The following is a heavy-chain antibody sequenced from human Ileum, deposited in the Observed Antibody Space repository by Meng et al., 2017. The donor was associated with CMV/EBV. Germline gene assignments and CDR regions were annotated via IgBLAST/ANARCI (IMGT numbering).Heavy chain of an antibody. CDR1: GFTFASHA. D-gene: IGHD3-3*01. V-gene: IGHV3-23*01. Sequence: SGFTFASHAMSWVRQAPGKGLQWVSGLSNTGARTYYADSVKGRFTISRDNSKSTLYLQLNSLRGDDTAVYYCAREPLRGSTSFYFTHWGQGTLVTVSS. CDR3: AREPLRGSTSFYFTH. CDR2: LSNTGART. J-gene: IGHJ4*02.